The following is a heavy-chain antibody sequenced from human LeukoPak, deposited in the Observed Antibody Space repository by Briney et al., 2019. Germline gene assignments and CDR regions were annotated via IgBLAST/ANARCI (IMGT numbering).Heavy chain of an antibody. CDR2: ISSSSSTI. V-gene: IGHV3-48*01. J-gene: IGHJ4*02. Sequence: QTGGSLRLSCAASGFTFSSYSMNWVRQAPGKGLEWVSYISSSSSTIYYADSVKGRFTISRDNAKNSLYLQMNSLRLEDMAVYYCAKPSGSGVDYWGRGTRVTVSS. CDR1: GFTFSSYS. CDR3: AKPSGSGVDY. D-gene: IGHD1-26*01.